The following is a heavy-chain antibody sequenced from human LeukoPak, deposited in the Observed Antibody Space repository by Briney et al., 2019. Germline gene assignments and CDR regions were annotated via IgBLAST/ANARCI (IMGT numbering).Heavy chain of an antibody. Sequence: GASVKVSCKASGYTFTSYGISWVRQAPGKGLEWVSTISGSGISTYYADSVKGRFTISRDHSKNTLYLQMNSLRAEDTAVYYCAKESRFSRGFGEPNMDVWGKGTTVTLSS. D-gene: IGHD3-10*01. V-gene: IGHV3-23*01. CDR2: ISGSGIST. CDR1: GYTFTSYG. CDR3: AKESRFSRGFGEPNMDV. J-gene: IGHJ6*03.